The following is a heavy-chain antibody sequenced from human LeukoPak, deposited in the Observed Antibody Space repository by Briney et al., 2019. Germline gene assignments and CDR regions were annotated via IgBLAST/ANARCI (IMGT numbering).Heavy chain of an antibody. CDR3: ARGNYGGNCFDY. V-gene: IGHV3-53*01. Sequence: GGSLRLSCAASGFTVSSNYMSWVRQVPGKGLEWVSVIYSGGSTYYADSVKGRFTISRDNSKNTLYLQMNSLRAEDTAVYYCARGNYGGNCFDYWGQGTLVTVSS. J-gene: IGHJ4*02. CDR1: GFTVSSNY. CDR2: IYSGGST. D-gene: IGHD4-23*01.